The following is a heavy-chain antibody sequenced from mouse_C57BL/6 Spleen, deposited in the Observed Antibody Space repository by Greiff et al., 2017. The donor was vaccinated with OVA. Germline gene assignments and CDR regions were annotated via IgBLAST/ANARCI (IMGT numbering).Heavy chain of an antibody. CDR2: IYPRDGST. CDR1: GYTFTDHT. J-gene: IGHJ2*01. V-gene: IGHV1-78*01. D-gene: IGHD1-1*01. CDR3: SILYYYSSSSYYFDY. Sequence: QVQLQQSDAELVKPGASVKISCKVSGYTFTDHTIHWMKQRPEQGLEWIGYIYPRDGSTKYNEKFKGKATLTADKSSSTAYMQLNSRTSEDSAVYFCSILYYYSSSSYYFDYWGQGTTLTVSS.